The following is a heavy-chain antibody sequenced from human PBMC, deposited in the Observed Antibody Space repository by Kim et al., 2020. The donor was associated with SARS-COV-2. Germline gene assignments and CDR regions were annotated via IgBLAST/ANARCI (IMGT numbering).Heavy chain of an antibody. CDR2: IWFDGSNK. CDR3: ARDLNGGPGLDY. J-gene: IGHJ4*02. V-gene: IGHV3-33*01. CDR1: GFTFSSYG. Sequence: GGSLRLSCAASGFTFSSYGMHWVRQAPGKGLEWVAVIWFDGSNKDYADSVQGRFTISRDNSKNTLFLQMNSLTVEDTAVYYCARDLNGGPGLDYWGQGTLVTASS.